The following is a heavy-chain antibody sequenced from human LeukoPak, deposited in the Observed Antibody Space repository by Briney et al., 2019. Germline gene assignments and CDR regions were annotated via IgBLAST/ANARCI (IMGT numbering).Heavy chain of an antibody. D-gene: IGHD5-18*01. V-gene: IGHV3-21*01. CDR1: GFTFTSYA. Sequence: GGSLRLSCAASGFTFTSYAMSWVRQAPGKGLEWVSSISSSSSSIYYADSVKGRFTISRDNAKNSLYLQMNSLRAEDTAVYYCARASGDIVETATMGSYWGQGTLVTVSS. CDR2: ISSSSSSI. CDR3: ARASGDIVETATMGSY. J-gene: IGHJ4*02.